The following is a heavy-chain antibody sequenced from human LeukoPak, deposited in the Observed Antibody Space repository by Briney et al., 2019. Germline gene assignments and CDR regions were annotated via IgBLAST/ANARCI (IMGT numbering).Heavy chain of an antibody. CDR3: ASLRGVNR. D-gene: IGHD3-10*01. CDR1: GFTFSDYY. Sequence: PGGSLRLSCAASGFTFSDYYMSWIRQPPGKGLEWVSYISSSGTTIYYADSVRGRFTVSRDNAKNSLYLQMDSLSAEDMAVYYCASLRGVNRWGQGTLVTVSS. CDR2: ISSSGTTI. J-gene: IGHJ4*02. V-gene: IGHV3-11*01.